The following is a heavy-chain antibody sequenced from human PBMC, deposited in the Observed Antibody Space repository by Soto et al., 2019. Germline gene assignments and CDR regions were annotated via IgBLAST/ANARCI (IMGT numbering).Heavy chain of an antibody. Sequence: GASVKVSCKASGYTFTSYAMHWVRQAPGQRLEWMGWINAGNGNTKYSQKFQGRVTITRDTSASTAYMELSSLRSEDTAVYYCARGRSPKENWFDPWGQGTLVTVSS. J-gene: IGHJ5*02. CDR2: INAGNGNT. V-gene: IGHV1-3*01. D-gene: IGHD1-26*01. CDR1: GYTFTSYA. CDR3: ARGRSPKENWFDP.